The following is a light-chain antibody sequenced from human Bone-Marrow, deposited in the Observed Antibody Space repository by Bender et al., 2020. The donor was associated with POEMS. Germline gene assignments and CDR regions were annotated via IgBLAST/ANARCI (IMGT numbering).Light chain of an antibody. V-gene: IGLV3-21*03. CDR2: DDS. J-gene: IGLJ2*01. CDR3: QVWDSGNSQGV. CDR1: NIGNKN. Sequence: SYVLTQPPSVSVAPGKTATITCGGNNIGNKNLHWYQQKPGQAPVLVVHDDSARPSGIPERFSGSNSANTATLTISRVEAGDEADYYCQVWDSGNSQGVFGGGTKLTVL.